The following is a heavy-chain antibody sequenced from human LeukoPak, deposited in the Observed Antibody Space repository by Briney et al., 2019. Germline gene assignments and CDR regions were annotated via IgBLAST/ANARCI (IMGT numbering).Heavy chain of an antibody. V-gene: IGHV3-23*01. Sequence: GGSLRLSCAASGFTFSSYAMSWVRQAPGKGLEWVSAISGSGGSTYYADSVKGRFTISRDNSKNTLYLQMNSLRAEYTAVYYCAKGGDILTGYYTYLFDYWGQGALVTVSS. J-gene: IGHJ4*02. CDR1: GFTFSSYA. D-gene: IGHD3-9*01. CDR3: AKGGDILTGYYTYLFDY. CDR2: ISGSGGST.